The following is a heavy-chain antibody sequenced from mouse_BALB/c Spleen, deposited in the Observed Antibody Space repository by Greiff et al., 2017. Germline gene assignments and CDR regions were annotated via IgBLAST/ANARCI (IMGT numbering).Heavy chain of an antibody. J-gene: IGHJ2*01. CDR2: IYWDDDK. D-gene: IGHD1-1*01. V-gene: IGHV8-12*01. CDR3: ARRDYYGSSYADY. Sequence: QVQLKESGPGILQPSQTLSLTCSFSGFSLSTSGMGVSWIRQPSGKGLEWLAHIYWDDDKRYNPSLKSRLTISKDTSRNQVFLKITSVDTADTATYYCARRDYYGSSYADYWGQGTTLTVSS. CDR1: GFSLSTSGMG.